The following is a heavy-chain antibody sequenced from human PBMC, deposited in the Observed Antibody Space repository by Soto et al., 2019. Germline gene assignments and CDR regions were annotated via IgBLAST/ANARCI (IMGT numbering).Heavy chain of an antibody. CDR3: ARDILSVGPRANDAFDV. V-gene: IGHV1-3*01. CDR1: GFKFGDNL. D-gene: IGHD2-8*02. CDR2: INPDKGNT. J-gene: IGHJ3*01. Sequence: QVQLVQSGAEVRKPGASVNISCWASGFKFGDNLINWVRQAPGQSLEWMGWINPDKGNTRYSQTFQGRVTISRHSSASIAYVEVTDLTSEDTAVYYCARDILSVGPRANDAFDVWGQGTMVSVSS.